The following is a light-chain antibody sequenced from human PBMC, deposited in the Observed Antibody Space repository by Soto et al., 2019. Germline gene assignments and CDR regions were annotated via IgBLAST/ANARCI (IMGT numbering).Light chain of an antibody. CDR1: SSDVGSYNY. V-gene: IGLV2-11*01. Sequence: QSALTQPASVSGSPGQSITISCTGTSSDVGSYNYVSWYQQHPGKAPKLMIYDVIKRPSGVPYRFSGSKSGNTASLTISGLQADDEADYYCCSYAGNFIWVFGGGTKVTVL. J-gene: IGLJ3*02. CDR3: CSYAGNFIWV. CDR2: DVI.